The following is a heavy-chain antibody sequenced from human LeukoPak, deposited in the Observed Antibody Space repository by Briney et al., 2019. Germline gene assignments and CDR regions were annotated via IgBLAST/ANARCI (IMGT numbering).Heavy chain of an antibody. CDR3: ARVRCSGGSCYSDY. CDR1: GGSISSSSYY. J-gene: IGHJ4*02. CDR2: IYYSGST. Sequence: KPSETLSLTCTVSGGSISSSSYYWNWIRQPPGKGLEWIGFIYYSGSTNYNPSLRSRVTISVDTSKNQFSLKLTSVTAADTAVFYCARVRCSGGSCYSDYWGQGTLVTVSS. D-gene: IGHD2-15*01. V-gene: IGHV4-61*01.